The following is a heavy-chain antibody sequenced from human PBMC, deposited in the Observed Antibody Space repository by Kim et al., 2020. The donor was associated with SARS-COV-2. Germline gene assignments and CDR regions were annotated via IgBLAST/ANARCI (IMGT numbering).Heavy chain of an antibody. CDR3: ARALRYFDWLFDDYGMDV. D-gene: IGHD3-9*01. Sequence: SETLSLTCAVYGGSFSGYYWSWIRQPPGKGLEWIGEINHSGSTNYNPSLKSRVTISVDTSKNQFSLKLSSVTAADTAVYYCARALRYFDWLFDDYGMDVWGQGTTVTVSS. CDR2: INHSGST. J-gene: IGHJ6*02. V-gene: IGHV4-34*01. CDR1: GGSFSGYY.